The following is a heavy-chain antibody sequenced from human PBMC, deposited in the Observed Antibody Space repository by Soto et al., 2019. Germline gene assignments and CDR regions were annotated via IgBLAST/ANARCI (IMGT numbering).Heavy chain of an antibody. V-gene: IGHV3-23*01. J-gene: IGHJ3*02. D-gene: IGHD2-21*01. CDR3: ARAKAVVIAALDI. CDR1: GFMFNNSA. Sequence: EVELLESGGGLVQPGGSLRLSCKASGFMFNNSAMTWVRQAQGQGLQWVASVSDNGGSRGGTYYADSVKGRFTISRDNSKNTLYLQLDSLTGADTAVYYCARAKAVVIAALDIWGQGTMVTVSS. CDR2: VSDNGGSRGGT.